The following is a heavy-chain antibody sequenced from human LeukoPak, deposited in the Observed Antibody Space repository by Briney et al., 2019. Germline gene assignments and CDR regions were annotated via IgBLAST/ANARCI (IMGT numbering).Heavy chain of an antibody. V-gene: IGHV1-2*02. CDR3: ARSEAKSNWGYAFDI. J-gene: IGHJ3*02. CDR1: GYTFTGYY. Sequence: ASVKVSCKASGYTFTGYYMHWVRQAPGQGLEWMGWINPNSGGTNYAQKFLGRVTMTRDTSISTAYMELSRLRSDDTAVYYCARSEAKSNWGYAFDIWGQGTMVTVSS. CDR2: INPNSGGT. D-gene: IGHD7-27*01.